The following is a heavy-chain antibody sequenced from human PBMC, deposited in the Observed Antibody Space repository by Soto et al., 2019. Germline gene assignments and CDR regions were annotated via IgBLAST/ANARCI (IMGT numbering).Heavy chain of an antibody. Sequence: SGTLSLTCSVYVGSFSGYYWSWMRQPPGKGLEWIGEINHSGSTNYNPSLKSRVTIPVDTSKNQFSLKLSSVTAADTAVYYCARGRVAARNWFDPWRQGTLVLVS. CDR2: INHSGST. CDR3: ARGRVAARNWFDP. D-gene: IGHD2-15*01. J-gene: IGHJ5*02. CDR1: VGSFSGYY. V-gene: IGHV4-34*01.